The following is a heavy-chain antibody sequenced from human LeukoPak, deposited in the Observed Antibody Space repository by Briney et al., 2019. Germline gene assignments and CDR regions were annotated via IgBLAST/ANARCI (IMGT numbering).Heavy chain of an antibody. CDR3: ASLYGSSWPPFDY. J-gene: IGHJ4*02. Sequence: SETLSLTCTVSGGSISSSHWWSWVRQPPGKGLEWIGEIYHSGSINYNPSLKSRVTISIDKSKNQFSLKLSSVTAADTAVYYCASLYGSSWPPFDYWGQGTLVTVST. CDR2: IYHSGSI. V-gene: IGHV4-4*02. CDR1: GGSISSSHW. D-gene: IGHD6-13*01.